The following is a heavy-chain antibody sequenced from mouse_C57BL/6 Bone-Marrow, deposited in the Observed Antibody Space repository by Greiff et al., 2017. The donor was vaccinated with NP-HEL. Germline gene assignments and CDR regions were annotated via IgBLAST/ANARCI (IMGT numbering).Heavy chain of an antibody. Sequence: DVMLVESGGGLVQPKGSLKLSCAASGFSFNTYAMNWVRQAPGKGLEWVARIRSKSNNYATYYADSVKDRFTISRDDSESMLYLQMNNLKTEDTAMYYCVREEGGYYFDYWGQGTTLTVSS. CDR2: IRSKSNNYAT. V-gene: IGHV10-1*01. CDR3: VREEGGYYFDY. CDR1: GFSFNTYA. J-gene: IGHJ2*01.